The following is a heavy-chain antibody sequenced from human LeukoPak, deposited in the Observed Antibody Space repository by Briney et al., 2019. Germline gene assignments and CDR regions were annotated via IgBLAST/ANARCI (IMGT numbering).Heavy chain of an antibody. D-gene: IGHD3-22*01. V-gene: IGHV4-4*07. Sequence: SETLSLTCTVSGGSISSYYWSWLRQPAGKGLEWLGRIYTSGSTNYHPSLKSRVALSVDTSKNQFSRKLSSVTAAETAVYYCARELPHGGYFPYLDYWGQGTLVTVSS. J-gene: IGHJ4*02. CDR1: GGSISSYY. CDR3: ARELPHGGYFPYLDY. CDR2: IYTSGST.